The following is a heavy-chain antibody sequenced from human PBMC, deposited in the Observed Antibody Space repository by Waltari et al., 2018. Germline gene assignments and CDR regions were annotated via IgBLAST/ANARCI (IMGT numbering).Heavy chain of an antibody. D-gene: IGHD3-22*01. CDR2: IYYSGSP. J-gene: IGHJ4*02. CDR3: ARRDDPAYYYDSSGYYYNY. V-gene: IGHV4-39*01. Sequence: LQLQESGPGLVKPSETLSLTCPVSGGSISSSSYYWGWIRQPPGKGLEWIGSIYYSGSPYYTPALKSRVTRAVDTSKNQCSLKLSSVTAADTAVYYCARRDDPAYYYDSSGYYYNYWGQGTLVTVSS. CDR1: GGSISSSSYY.